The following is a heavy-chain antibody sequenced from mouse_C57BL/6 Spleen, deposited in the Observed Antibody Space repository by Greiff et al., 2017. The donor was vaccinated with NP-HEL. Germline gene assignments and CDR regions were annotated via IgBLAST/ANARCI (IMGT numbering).Heavy chain of an antibody. V-gene: IGHV5-9*01. CDR1: GFTFSSYT. J-gene: IGHJ1*03. CDR2: ISGGGGNT. D-gene: IGHD1-1*01. CDR3: ARITTVWYFDV. Sequence: EVKLVESGGGLVKPGGSLKLSCAASGFTFSSYTMSWVRQTPEKRLEWVATISGGGGNTYYPDSVKGRFTISRYNAKNTLYLQMSSLRSEDTALYYCARITTVWYFDVWGTGTTVTVSS.